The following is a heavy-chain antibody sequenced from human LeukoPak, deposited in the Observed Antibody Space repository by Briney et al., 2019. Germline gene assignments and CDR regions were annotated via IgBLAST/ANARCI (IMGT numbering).Heavy chain of an antibody. CDR1: GYTFTSYG. CDR2: IIAYNGNT. J-gene: IGHJ4*02. CDR3: ARDLKMGYSSGRYSWGTGSSNDY. Sequence: ASVKVSCKASGYTFTSYGISWVRQAPGQGLEWMGWIIAYNGNTNYAQKLQGRVTMTTDTSTSTAYMELRSLRSDDTAVYYCARDLKMGYSSGRYSWGTGSSNDYWGQGTLVTVPS. V-gene: IGHV1-18*01. D-gene: IGHD6-19*01.